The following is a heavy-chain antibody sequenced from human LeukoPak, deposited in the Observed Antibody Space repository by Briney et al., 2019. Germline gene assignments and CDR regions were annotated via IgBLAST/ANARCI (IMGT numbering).Heavy chain of an antibody. CDR3: ATYWNYGY. V-gene: IGHV3-48*03. D-gene: IGHD1-7*01. CDR2: ISSGSNTI. J-gene: IGHJ4*02. Sequence: GGSLRLSCAASGFTFSSYEMNWVRQAPGKGLEWVSYISSGSNTIYYADSVKGRFTISRDNAKNSLYLQMNSLGAEDTAVYYCATYWNYGYWGQGTLVTVSS. CDR1: GFTFSSYE.